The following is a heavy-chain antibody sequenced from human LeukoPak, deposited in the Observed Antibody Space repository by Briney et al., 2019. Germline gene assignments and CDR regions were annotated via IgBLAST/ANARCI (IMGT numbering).Heavy chain of an antibody. CDR2: IYSSGST. CDR1: GGSISSYY. V-gene: IGHV4-4*07. Sequence: SETLSLTCTVSGGSISSYYWSWVRQPPGKGLEWIGRIYSSGSTNYNPSLKSRVTMSVDTSKNQFSLKLSSVTAADTAVYYCAREENYYYHSSGDYYYAFDIWGQGTMVTVSS. D-gene: IGHD3-22*01. CDR3: AREENYYYHSSGDYYYAFDI. J-gene: IGHJ3*02.